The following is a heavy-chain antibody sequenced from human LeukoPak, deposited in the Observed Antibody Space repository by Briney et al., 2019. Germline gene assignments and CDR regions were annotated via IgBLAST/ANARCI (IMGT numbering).Heavy chain of an antibody. J-gene: IGHJ4*02. CDR3: ARREYQLPSDY. Sequence: SETLSLTCAVYGVSFSGYYWSWIRQPPGKGLEWMGEISHSGSTNYNPSLKSRVTISVDTSKNQFSLKLSSVTAEDTAVDECARREYQLPSDYWGQGPVVMVSS. V-gene: IGHV4-34*01. D-gene: IGHD2-2*01. CDR2: ISHSGST. CDR1: GVSFSGYY.